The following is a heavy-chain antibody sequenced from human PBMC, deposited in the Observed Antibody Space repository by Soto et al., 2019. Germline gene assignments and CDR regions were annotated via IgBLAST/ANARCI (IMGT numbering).Heavy chain of an antibody. D-gene: IGHD3-9*01. CDR3: ARWYYDILTGYYEPYFDY. Sequence: QVQLVQSGAEVKKPGASVKVSCKASGYTFTSYGISWVRQAPGQGLEWMGWISAYNGNTNYAQKLQGRVTMTTDTSTSTAYMELRSLRSDDTAVYYCARWYYDILTGYYEPYFDYWGQGTLVTVSS. J-gene: IGHJ4*02. CDR1: GYTFTSYG. CDR2: ISAYNGNT. V-gene: IGHV1-18*01.